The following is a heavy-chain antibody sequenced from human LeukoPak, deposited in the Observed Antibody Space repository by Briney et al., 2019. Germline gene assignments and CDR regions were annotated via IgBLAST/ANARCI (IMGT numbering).Heavy chain of an antibody. J-gene: IGHJ4*02. CDR2: INPKNSGT. Sequence: GASVKVSCKTSGYTFSDYYIHWVRQAPGQGLEWMGWINPKNSGTKYAQKFQGWITMTTDTSTSTAYMELTSLRSNDTAVYYCATPPYSSGWSPYYYFDYWGQGTLVTVSS. V-gene: IGHV1-2*04. D-gene: IGHD6-19*01. CDR1: GYTFSDYY. CDR3: ATPPYSSGWSPYYYFDY.